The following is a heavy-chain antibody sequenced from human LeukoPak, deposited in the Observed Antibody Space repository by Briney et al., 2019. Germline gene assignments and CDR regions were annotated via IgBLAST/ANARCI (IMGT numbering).Heavy chain of an antibody. V-gene: IGHV1-2*06. CDR1: GYTFTGYY. CDR3: ARGRYSSSSEVNL. D-gene: IGHD6-6*01. J-gene: IGHJ4*02. CDR2: IKPNSGGT. Sequence: ASVKVSCKASGYTFTGYYMHWVRQAPGQGLEGMGRIKPNSGGTNYARKFQGRVTMTRDTSISTAYMELSRLRSDDTAVYYCARGRYSSSSEVNLWGQGTLVTVSS.